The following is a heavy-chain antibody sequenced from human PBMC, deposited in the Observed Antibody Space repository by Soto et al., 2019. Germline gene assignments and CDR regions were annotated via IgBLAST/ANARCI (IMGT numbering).Heavy chain of an antibody. J-gene: IGHJ4*02. Sequence: EEQLVESGGGLVQPGGSLRLSCAASGFTFSSYSMNWVRQAPGKGLEWVSYISSSSSTIYYADSVKGRFTISRDNAKNSLYPQMNSLRDEDTAVYYCVRSRVGFDYWGQGTLVTVSS. V-gene: IGHV3-48*02. CDR3: VRSRVGFDY. D-gene: IGHD1-26*01. CDR1: GFTFSSYS. CDR2: ISSSSSTI.